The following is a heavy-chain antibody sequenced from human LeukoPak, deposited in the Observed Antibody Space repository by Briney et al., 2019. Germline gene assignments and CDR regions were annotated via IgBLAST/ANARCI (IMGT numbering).Heavy chain of an antibody. V-gene: IGHV3-30*03. Sequence: GSLRLSCAASGFTLSSYSMHWVRQAPGKGVEWVADMVYDGSNEYYADSVKGGFTISRDNSKNTLFLQMNSLRDEDTAVYYCASEDSSGYYYIDAFDIWGQGTMVTVSS. CDR3: ASEDSSGYYYIDAFDI. J-gene: IGHJ3*02. D-gene: IGHD3-22*01. CDR1: GFTLSSYS. CDR2: MVYDGSNE.